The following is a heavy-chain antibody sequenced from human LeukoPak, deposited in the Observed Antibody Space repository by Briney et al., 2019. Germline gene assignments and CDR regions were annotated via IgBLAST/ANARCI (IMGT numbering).Heavy chain of an antibody. Sequence: GESLKISCAASGFTFSGSGMHWVRQASGKGLEWVGRIRSKANNYATAYAASVKGRFTISRDDSKNTAYLQMNSLKTEDTAVYYCTSLPGDTVMVNDYWGRGTLVTVSS. CDR2: IRSKANNYAT. V-gene: IGHV3-73*01. J-gene: IGHJ4*02. CDR1: GFTFSGSG. D-gene: IGHD5-18*01. CDR3: TSLPGDTVMVNDY.